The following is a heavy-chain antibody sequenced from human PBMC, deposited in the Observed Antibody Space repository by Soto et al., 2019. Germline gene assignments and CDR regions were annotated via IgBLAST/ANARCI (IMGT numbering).Heavy chain of an antibody. CDR2: INHSGST. CDR1: GGSFSGYY. Sequence: SETLSLTCAVYGGSFSGYYWSWIRQPPGKWLEWIGEINHSGSTNYNPSLKSRVTISVDTSKNQFSLKLSSVTAADTAVYYCARGIYYDFWSGYYTGTYGMDVWGQGTTVTVSS. J-gene: IGHJ6*02. V-gene: IGHV4-34*01. CDR3: ARGIYYDFWSGYYTGTYGMDV. D-gene: IGHD3-3*01.